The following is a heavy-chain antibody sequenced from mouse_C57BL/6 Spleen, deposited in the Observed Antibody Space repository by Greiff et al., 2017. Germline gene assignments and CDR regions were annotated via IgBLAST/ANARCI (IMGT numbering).Heavy chain of an antibody. CDR1: GYSITSGYY. J-gene: IGHJ1*03. D-gene: IGHD1-1*01. Sequence: EVHLVESGPGLVKPSQSLSLTCSVTGYSITSGYYWNWIRQFPGNKLEWMGYISYDGSNNYNPSLKNRISITRDTSKNQFFLKLNSVTTEDTATYYCASTTVVARYFDVWGTGTTVTVSS. CDR2: ISYDGSN. V-gene: IGHV3-6*01. CDR3: ASTTVVARYFDV.